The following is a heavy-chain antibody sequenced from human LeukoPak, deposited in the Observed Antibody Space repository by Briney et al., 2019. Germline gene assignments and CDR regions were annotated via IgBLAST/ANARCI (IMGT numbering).Heavy chain of an antibody. J-gene: IGHJ4*02. D-gene: IGHD3-16*02. CDR3: ARGEITSGGVIVVFDY. CDR1: GYTFTTYD. Sequence: ASVKVSCKASGYTFTTYDISWVRQAPGQGLEWMGWINPNSGGTNYAQKFHGRVTMTRDTSISTAYMELSSLRSDDTAVYYCARGEITSGGVIVVFDYWGQGTLVTVSS. V-gene: IGHV1-2*02. CDR2: INPNSGGT.